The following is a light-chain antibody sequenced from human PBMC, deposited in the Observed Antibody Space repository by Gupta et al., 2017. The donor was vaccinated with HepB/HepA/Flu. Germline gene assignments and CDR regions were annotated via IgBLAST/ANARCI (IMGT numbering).Light chain of an antibody. Sequence: ALTQPASVPGSPGPSITISCPATSRDVGGYTYVSWYQQHAGKAPKLMNYDVSNRPSGVSNRFSCSKSGNAASLTISGLQAEDDADYYCSSYTSSSPNWVFGGGTKLTVL. CDR2: DVS. V-gene: IGLV2-14*01. J-gene: IGLJ3*02. CDR1: SRDVGGYTY. CDR3: SSYTSSSPNWV.